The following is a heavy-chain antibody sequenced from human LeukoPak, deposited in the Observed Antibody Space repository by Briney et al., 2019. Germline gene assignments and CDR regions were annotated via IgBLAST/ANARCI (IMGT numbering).Heavy chain of an antibody. V-gene: IGHV1-2*02. D-gene: IGHD5-24*01. CDR2: INPNSGGT. CDR1: GYSFSDHY. CDR3: ARGLTINFYYMDV. Sequence: ASVKVSCKASGYSFSDHYIHWVRQAPGQGLEWMGWINPNSGGTNYAQKFQGRVTMTRDTSISTAYMELSTLRSDDTAMYYCARGLTINFYYMDVWGKGTTVTVSS. J-gene: IGHJ6*03.